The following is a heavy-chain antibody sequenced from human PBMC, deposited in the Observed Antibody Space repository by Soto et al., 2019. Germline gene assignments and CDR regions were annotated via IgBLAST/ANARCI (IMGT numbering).Heavy chain of an antibody. J-gene: IGHJ3*01. Sequence: SQALSLTSTVSGGSLSRCYRSWIRQPPGKELEWIGYIYYSGSTNYNPSLKSRVTISVDTSKNPFSLKLSSVTAADTAVYYRARDGWSYAF. V-gene: IGHV4-59*01. D-gene: IGHD1-26*01. CDR1: GGSLSRCY. CDR3: ARDGWSYAF. CDR2: IYYSGST.